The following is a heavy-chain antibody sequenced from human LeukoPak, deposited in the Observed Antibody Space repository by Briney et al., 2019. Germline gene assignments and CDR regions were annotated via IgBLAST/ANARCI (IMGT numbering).Heavy chain of an antibody. Sequence: GASVKVSCKASGYTFTGYYMHWLRQAPGQGLEWMGWINPNSGGTNYAQKFQGRVTMTRDTSISTAYMELSRLRSDDTAVYYCARAKYSNYLLDYWGQGTLVTVSS. CDR1: GYTFTGYY. J-gene: IGHJ4*02. CDR2: INPNSGGT. V-gene: IGHV1-2*02. CDR3: ARAKYSNYLLDY. D-gene: IGHD4-11*01.